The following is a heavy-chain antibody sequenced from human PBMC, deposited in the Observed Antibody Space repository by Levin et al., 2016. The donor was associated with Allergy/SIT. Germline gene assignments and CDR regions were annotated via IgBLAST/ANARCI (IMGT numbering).Heavy chain of an antibody. J-gene: IGHJ3*02. V-gene: IGHV3-66*01. CDR2: IYSGGST. CDR3: ARVPGPLMSFDI. Sequence: WIRQPPGKGLEWVSVIYSGGSTYYADSVKGRFTISRDNSKNTLYLQMNSLRAEDTAVYYCARVPGPLMSFDIWGQGTMVTVSS.